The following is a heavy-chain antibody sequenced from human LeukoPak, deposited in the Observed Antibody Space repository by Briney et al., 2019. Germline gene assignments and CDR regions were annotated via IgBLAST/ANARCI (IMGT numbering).Heavy chain of an antibody. D-gene: IGHD2-8*01. CDR1: GDISSRNRAG. V-gene: IGHV6-1*01. CDR2: TYFRSNWNE. Sequence: QTLSLTCTLSGDISSRNRAGWNWCRQSPWRGVECLARTYFRSNWNEYYAVPVKSRITINPHTSKTQFSLQLNSVTPEATAVYYCAKWRPGYFDYWGQGILVIVSS. J-gene: IGHJ4*02. CDR3: AKWRPGYFDY.